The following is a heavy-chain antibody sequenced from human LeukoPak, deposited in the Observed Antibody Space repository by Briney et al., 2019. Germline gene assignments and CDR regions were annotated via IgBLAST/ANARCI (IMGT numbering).Heavy chain of an antibody. D-gene: IGHD3-10*01. Sequence: GGSLRLSCAASGFTFSRDAMHWVRQPPGKGLEWVSFIRYDGNDKFYAESVKGRFTISRDTSRNTLYLQMNSLRLEDTAVYYCAKDLMRDRWFAESWGQGTLVTVSS. CDR2: IRYDGNDK. J-gene: IGHJ5*02. CDR3: AKDLMRDRWFAES. V-gene: IGHV3-30*02. CDR1: GFTFSRDA.